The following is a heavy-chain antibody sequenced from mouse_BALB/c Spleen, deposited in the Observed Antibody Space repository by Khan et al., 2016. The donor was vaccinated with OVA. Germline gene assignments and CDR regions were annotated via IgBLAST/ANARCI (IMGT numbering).Heavy chain of an antibody. J-gene: IGHJ4*01. V-gene: IGHV9-3-1*01. CDR2: INTYTGEP. CDR1: GHTFTKFG. CDR3: ARPPYFSYVLDN. D-gene: IGHD2-10*01. Sequence: QIQLVQSGPEVKKPGETVKISCKASGHTFTKFGMNWVKQAPGKGLKWMGWINTYTGEPTYADDFNGRFAFSLETSASTAYLQINNLKNEDTATYFCARPPYFSYVLDNWGQGTSVTVPS.